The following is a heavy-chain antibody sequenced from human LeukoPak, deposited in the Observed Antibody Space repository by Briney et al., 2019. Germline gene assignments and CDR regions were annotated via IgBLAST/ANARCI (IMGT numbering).Heavy chain of an antibody. CDR1: GGSLSGYY. Sequence: SETLTLTCAVYGGSLSGYYWSWIRQPPGKGLEWIGEINHSGSTNYNPSLKSRVTISVDTSKNQFSLKLSSVTAADTAVYYCARRHTAMGRLFDPWGQGTLVTVSS. CDR3: ARRHTAMGRLFDP. J-gene: IGHJ5*02. V-gene: IGHV4-34*01. D-gene: IGHD5-18*01. CDR2: INHSGST.